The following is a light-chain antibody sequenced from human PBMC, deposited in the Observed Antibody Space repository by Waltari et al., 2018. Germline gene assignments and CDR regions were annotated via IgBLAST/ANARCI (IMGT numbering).Light chain of an antibody. J-gene: IGKJ2*01. CDR1: QSISSH. Sequence: EIVLTQSPATLSLSPGERATLSCWASQSISSHIAWYQHKPGQAPRLLVYDASNRATGIPARFSGSGSGTDFTLTIGSLEPEDFAVYYCQQRSSWPPRYTFGQGTKLEIK. CDR2: DAS. CDR3: QQRSSWPPRYT. V-gene: IGKV3-11*01.